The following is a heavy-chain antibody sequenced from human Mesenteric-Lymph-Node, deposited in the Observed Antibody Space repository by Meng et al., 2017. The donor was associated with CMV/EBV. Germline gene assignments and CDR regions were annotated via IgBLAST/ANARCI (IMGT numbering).Heavy chain of an antibody. CDR2: VHYSGSP. CDR3: ARDILWGGYRNWFDP. J-gene: IGHJ5*02. D-gene: IGHD5-12*01. V-gene: IGHV4-59*01. CDR1: SGSINSDY. Sequence: SETLSLTCTVSSGSINSDYWSWIRQPPGKGLEWIGFVHYSGSPTYNPSLRSRVTISVDTSKNQFSLKLSSVTAADTAVYYCARDILWGGYRNWFDPWGQGTLVTVSS.